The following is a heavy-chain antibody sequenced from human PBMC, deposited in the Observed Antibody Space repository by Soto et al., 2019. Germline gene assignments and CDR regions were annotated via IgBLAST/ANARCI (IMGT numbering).Heavy chain of an antibody. Sequence: QITLKESGPTLVKPTQTLTLTCTISGFSPSSSGVGVGWIRQPPGKSLEWLALIYWDDVQRYSPSLETRLTITKDNFRSQVVLTMTNMDHVDTATYYCAHSPCSGGTCYLFDYWGQGTLVTVSS. J-gene: IGHJ4*02. V-gene: IGHV2-5*02. CDR2: IYWDDVQ. D-gene: IGHD2-15*01. CDR3: AHSPCSGGTCYLFDY. CDR1: GFSPSSSGVG.